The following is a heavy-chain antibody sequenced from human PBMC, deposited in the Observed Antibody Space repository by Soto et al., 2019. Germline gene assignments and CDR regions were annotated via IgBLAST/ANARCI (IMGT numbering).Heavy chain of an antibody. J-gene: IGHJ5*02. CDR1: GGSISSGGYY. CDR2: IYYSGRT. Sequence: PSETLSLTCTVSGGSISSGGYYWSWIRQHPGKGLEWIGYIYYSGRTYYNPSLKSRVTISVDTSKNQFSLKLSSVTAADTAVYYCARVRENGVCCHPPSEFDPWGQGTLVTVSS. CDR3: ARVRENGVCCHPPSEFDP. V-gene: IGHV4-31*03. D-gene: IGHD2-8*01.